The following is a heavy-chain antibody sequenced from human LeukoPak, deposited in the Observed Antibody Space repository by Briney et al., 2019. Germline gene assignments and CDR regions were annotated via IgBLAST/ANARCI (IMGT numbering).Heavy chain of an antibody. V-gene: IGHV3-21*01. CDR3: ARGDDEGATTVLDY. D-gene: IGHD1-26*01. Sequence: KPGGSLRLSCAASGFSFSTYSMSWVRQAPGKGLEWVSSISPGGDHSYYTDSVKGRFTISRDNAKNSLYLQMNSLRAEDTAVYYCARGDDEGATTVLDYWGQGTLVTVSS. J-gene: IGHJ4*02. CDR2: ISPGGDHS. CDR1: GFSFSTYS.